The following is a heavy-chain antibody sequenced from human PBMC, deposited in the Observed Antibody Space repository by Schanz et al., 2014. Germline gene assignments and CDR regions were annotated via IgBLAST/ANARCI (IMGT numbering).Heavy chain of an antibody. J-gene: IGHJ4*02. V-gene: IGHV3-30*03. D-gene: IGHD3-10*01. Sequence: QVQLVESGGGVVQPGKSLRLSCAASGFTFSGYGMHWVRQAPGKGLEWVAVISYDGTNKYFADSVKGRFTISRDNSKNPVYLQMNSLRAEDTAVYYCAIRSHVRGGESWGQGTLVTVSS. CDR2: ISYDGTNK. CDR3: AIRSHVRGGES. CDR1: GFTFSGYG.